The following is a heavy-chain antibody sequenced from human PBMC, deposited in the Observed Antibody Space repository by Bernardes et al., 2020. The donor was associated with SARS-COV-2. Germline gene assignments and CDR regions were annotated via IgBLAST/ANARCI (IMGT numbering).Heavy chain of an antibody. CDR2: IIPIFGTA. D-gene: IGHD5-18*01. J-gene: IGHJ6*02. CDR1: GGTFSSYA. V-gene: IGHV1-69*13. CDR3: ARGRGDTAMDYYYGMDV. Sequence: SVKVSCKASGGTFSSYAISWVRQAPGQGLEWMGGIIPIFGTANYAQKFQGRVTITADESTSTAYMELSSLRSEDTAVYYCARGRGDTAMDYYYGMDVWGQGTTVTVSS.